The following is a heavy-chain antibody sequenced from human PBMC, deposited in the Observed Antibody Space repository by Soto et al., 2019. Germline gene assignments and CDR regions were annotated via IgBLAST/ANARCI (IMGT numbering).Heavy chain of an antibody. CDR1: GYTFTSYA. V-gene: IGHV1-3*01. J-gene: IGHJ6*03. D-gene: IGHD6-6*01. CDR2: INAGNGNT. Sequence: ASVKVSCKASGYTFTSYAMHWVRQAPGQRLEWMGWINAGNGNTKYSQKFQGRVTITRDTSASTAYMELSSLRSEDTAVYYCARVLEYSSPRFYYYYIDVWGKGTTVTVSS. CDR3: ARVLEYSSPRFYYYYIDV.